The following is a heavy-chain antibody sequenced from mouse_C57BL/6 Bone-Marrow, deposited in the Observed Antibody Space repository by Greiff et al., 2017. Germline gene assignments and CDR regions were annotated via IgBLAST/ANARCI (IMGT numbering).Heavy chain of an antibody. J-gene: IGHJ1*03. V-gene: IGHV14-4*01. CDR3: TTITTVVYWYFDV. D-gene: IGHD1-1*01. CDR1: GFNIKDDY. Sequence: EVHLVESGAELVRPGASVKLSCTASGFNIKDDYMHWVKQRPEQGLEWIGWIDPENGDTEYASKFQGKATIPADTSSNTAYLHLSSLTSEDTAVYYCTTITTVVYWYFDVWGTGTTVTVSS. CDR2: IDPENGDT.